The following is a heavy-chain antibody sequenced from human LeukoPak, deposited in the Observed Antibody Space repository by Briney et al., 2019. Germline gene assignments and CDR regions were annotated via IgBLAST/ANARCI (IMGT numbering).Heavy chain of an antibody. Sequence: TGGSLRLSCAASGFNFITAAMTWVRQAPGKGLEWVSLIDSSGGSTYYADSVKSRFTTSRDNSNHTRSTQMNSLRVEDTAIYYCVKDIQLSTWGLGTMVTASS. J-gene: IGHJ3*01. D-gene: IGHD5-24*01. CDR2: IDSSGGST. CDR3: VKDIQLST. V-gene: IGHV3-23*01. CDR1: GFNFITAA.